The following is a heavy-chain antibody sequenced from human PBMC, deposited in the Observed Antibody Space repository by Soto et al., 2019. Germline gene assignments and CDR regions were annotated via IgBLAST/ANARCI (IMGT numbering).Heavy chain of an antibody. V-gene: IGHV5-10-1*01. CDR3: ATLYYYDSSGYAPTPLRDYGMDV. CDR2: IDPSDSYT. CDR1: GYSFTSYW. Sequence: GESLKISCKGSGYSFTSYWISWVRQMPGKGLEWMGRIDPSDSYTNYSPSFQGHVTISADKSISTAYLQWSSLKASDTAMYYCATLYYYDSSGYAPTPLRDYGMDVWGQGTTVTV. J-gene: IGHJ6*02. D-gene: IGHD3-22*01.